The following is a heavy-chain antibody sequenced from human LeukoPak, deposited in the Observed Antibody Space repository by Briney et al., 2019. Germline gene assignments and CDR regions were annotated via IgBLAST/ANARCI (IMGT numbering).Heavy chain of an antibody. V-gene: IGHV3-30*04. J-gene: IGHJ6*04. Sequence: GGSLSLSCAASGFTFSSYAMHWVRQAPGKGLEWVAVISYDGSNKYYADSVKGRFTISRDNSKNTLYLQMNSLRAEDTAVYYCARARCSGGSCYSPYYYYYYGMDVWGKGTTVTVSS. D-gene: IGHD2-15*01. CDR1: GFTFSSYA. CDR2: ISYDGSNK. CDR3: ARARCSGGSCYSPYYYYYYGMDV.